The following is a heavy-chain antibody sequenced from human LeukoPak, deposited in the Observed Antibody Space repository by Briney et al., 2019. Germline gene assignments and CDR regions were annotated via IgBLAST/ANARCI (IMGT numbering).Heavy chain of an antibody. CDR2: ISYEGDNK. D-gene: IGHD6-6*01. CDR3: AKVSSSSPEY. J-gene: IGHJ4*02. Sequence: GGSLRLSCAASGFTFSSYAMHWVRQAPGKGLEWVATISYEGDNKYYADSLKGRFTISRDNSKNTLYLQMNSLRGEDTAVYYCAKVSSSSPEYWGQGTLVTVSS. V-gene: IGHV3-30-3*01. CDR1: GFTFSSYA.